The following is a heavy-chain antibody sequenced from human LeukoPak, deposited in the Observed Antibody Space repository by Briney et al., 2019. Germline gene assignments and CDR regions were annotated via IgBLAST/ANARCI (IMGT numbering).Heavy chain of an antibody. D-gene: IGHD3-10*01. CDR3: ARDGYGSGSYFPDY. J-gene: IGHJ4*02. V-gene: IGHV1-46*01. Sequence: GASVKVSCKASGYTFTNYYMHWVRQAPGQGLEWMGIINPSGGSTSYAQKFQGRVTITRDTSASTAYMELSSLRSEDTAVYYCARDGYGSGSYFPDYWGQGTLVTVSS. CDR2: INPSGGST. CDR1: GYTFTNYY.